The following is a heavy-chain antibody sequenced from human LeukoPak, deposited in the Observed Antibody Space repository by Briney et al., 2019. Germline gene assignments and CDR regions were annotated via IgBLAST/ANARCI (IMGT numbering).Heavy chain of an antibody. V-gene: IGHV1-69*13. Sequence: ASVKVSCKASGGTFSSYAISWVRQAPGQGLEWMGGIIPIFGTANYAQKFQGRVTITADESTSTAYMELSSLRSEDTAVYYCARDQQAMIVVVPTTTRYYYYGMDVWGQGTTVTVSS. J-gene: IGHJ6*02. CDR1: GGTFSSYA. D-gene: IGHD3-22*01. CDR3: ARDQQAMIVVVPTTTRYYYYGMDV. CDR2: IIPIFGTA.